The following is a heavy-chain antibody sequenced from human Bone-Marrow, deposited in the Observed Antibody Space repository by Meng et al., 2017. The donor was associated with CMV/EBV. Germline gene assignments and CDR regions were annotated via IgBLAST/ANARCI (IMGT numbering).Heavy chain of an antibody. CDR3: ARVGNYYDSSGYYY. Sequence: SETLSLTCAVSGGSISSSNWWSWVRQPPGKGLEWIGEIYHSGSTNYNPSLKSRVTISVDKSKNQFSLKLSSVTAADTAVYYCARVGNYYDSSGYYYWGQGTLVTVSS. J-gene: IGHJ4*02. CDR1: GGSISSSNW. D-gene: IGHD3-22*01. CDR2: IYHSGST. V-gene: IGHV4-4*02.